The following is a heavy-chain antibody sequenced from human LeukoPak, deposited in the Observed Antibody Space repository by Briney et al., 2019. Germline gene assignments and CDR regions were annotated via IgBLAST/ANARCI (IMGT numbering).Heavy chain of an antibody. CDR3: ARGAGPLFDP. Sequence: GRSLRLSCAASGFTFSDHYMSWIRQAPGKGLEWLSYISTSGTTIHYADSVKSRFTISRDNAKNSLYLQMNRLRAEDTAVYYCARGAGPLFDPWGQGTLVTVSS. V-gene: IGHV3-11*01. CDR2: ISTSGTTI. CDR1: GFTFSDHY. J-gene: IGHJ5*02.